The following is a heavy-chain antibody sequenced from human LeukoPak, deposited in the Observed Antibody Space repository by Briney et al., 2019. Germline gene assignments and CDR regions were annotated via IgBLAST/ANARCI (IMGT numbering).Heavy chain of an antibody. CDR1: GFIFNSYS. Sequence: GGSLRLSCAASGFIFNSYSMIWVRQAPGKGLEWVSSITTSSSIVYYADSLKGRFTISRDNAKNSLFLQMNSLRVEDTAAYYCARQWYSYGIDYWGQGTLVTVSS. J-gene: IGHJ4*02. V-gene: IGHV3-48*04. D-gene: IGHD5-18*01. CDR2: ITTSSSIV. CDR3: ARQWYSYGIDY.